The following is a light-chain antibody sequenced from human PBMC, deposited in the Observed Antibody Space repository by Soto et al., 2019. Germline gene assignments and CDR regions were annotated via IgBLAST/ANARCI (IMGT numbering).Light chain of an antibody. J-gene: IGKJ2*01. Sequence: IQLTQSPSSVSASVGDRVTITCRASQMISNFLNWYQQKPGKAPTLLIYAASSLLSGVPSRFSGSGSETDFTLTITSLQPEDFATYYCQQSYRAPYTFGQGTTLEIK. CDR3: QQSYRAPYT. CDR2: AAS. V-gene: IGKV1-39*01. CDR1: QMISNF.